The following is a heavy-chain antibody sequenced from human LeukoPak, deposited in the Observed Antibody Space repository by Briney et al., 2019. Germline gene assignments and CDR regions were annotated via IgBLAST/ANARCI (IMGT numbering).Heavy chain of an antibody. D-gene: IGHD1-7*01. J-gene: IGHJ4*02. V-gene: IGHV3-48*04. Sequence: PGGSLRLSCAASGFTFSQYTMSWVRQAPGKGLEWVSYIRTSGTNTDYTGSVKGRFTISRDNAKNSLYLQMNSLRAEDTAVYYCARMNYVSSGWGAPFDYWGQGTLVTVSS. CDR1: GFTFSQYT. CDR3: ARMNYVSSGWGAPFDY. CDR2: IRTSGTNT.